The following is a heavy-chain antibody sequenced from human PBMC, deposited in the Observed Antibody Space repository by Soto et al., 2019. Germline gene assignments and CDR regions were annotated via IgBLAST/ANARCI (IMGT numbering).Heavy chain of an antibody. CDR1: VFTFSCYW. J-gene: IGHJ5*02. CDR3: ARDPRHLGFDP. CDR2: IDVDGTST. V-gene: IGHV3-74*01. Sequence: GGSLRLSCAASVFTFSCYWMYWVRQSPGKWLVWFSRIDVDGTSTGXADSVKCRXTISRYNAKNTXYLQMXSLRAEDTAVYYCARDPRHLGFDPWGLGTLLTVSS.